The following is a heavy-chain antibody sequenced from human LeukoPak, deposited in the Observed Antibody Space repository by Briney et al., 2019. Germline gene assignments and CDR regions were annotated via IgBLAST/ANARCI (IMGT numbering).Heavy chain of an antibody. CDR1: GYTFTGYY. J-gene: IGHJ4*02. D-gene: IGHD4-17*01. Sequence: GASVKVSCKASGYTFTGYYVYWVRQAPGQGLEWTGWINPNSGATSYAQKFQGRVTMTRDTSISTAYMELSGLRSDDTAVYYCARLDYGDYPYWGQGTLVTVSS. CDR3: ARLDYGDYPY. CDR2: INPNSGAT. V-gene: IGHV1-2*02.